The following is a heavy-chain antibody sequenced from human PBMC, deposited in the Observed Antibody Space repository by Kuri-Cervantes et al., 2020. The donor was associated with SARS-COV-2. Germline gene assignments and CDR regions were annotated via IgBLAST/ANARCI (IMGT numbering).Heavy chain of an antibody. CDR3: ARETVKLGPYLSFDY. V-gene: IGHV4-61*01. CDR1: GGSISSSDNYF. D-gene: IGHD1-1*01. J-gene: IGHJ4*02. Sequence: SETLSLTCTVSGGSISSSDNYFWSWIRQPPGKGLEWIGYIYHSGCTNYNPSLKSRVTISVDTSKNQFSLKLSSVTAADTAVYYCARETVKLGPYLSFDYWGQGTLVTVSS. CDR2: IYHSGCT.